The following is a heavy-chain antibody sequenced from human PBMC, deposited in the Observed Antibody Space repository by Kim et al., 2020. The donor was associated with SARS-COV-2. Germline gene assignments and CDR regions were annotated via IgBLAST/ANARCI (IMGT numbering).Heavy chain of an antibody. CDR2: IWYDGSNK. Sequence: GGSLRLSCAASGFTFSSYGMHWVRQAPGKGLEWVAVIWYDGSNKYYADSVKGRFTISRDNSKSTLYLQMNSLRAEDTAVYYCARDLAIGDQEDVWGQGTTVTVSS. CDR3: ARDLAIGDQEDV. CDR1: GFTFSSYG. D-gene: IGHD3-10*01. V-gene: IGHV3-33*01. J-gene: IGHJ6*02.